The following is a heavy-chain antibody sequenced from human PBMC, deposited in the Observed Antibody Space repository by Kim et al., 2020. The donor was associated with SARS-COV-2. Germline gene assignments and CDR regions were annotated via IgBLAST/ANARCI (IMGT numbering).Heavy chain of an antibody. V-gene: IGHV4-34*01. CDR1: GGSFSCYY. Sequence: SETLSLTCAVYGGSFSCYYWSWIRQPPGKGLEWIGEINHSGSTNYNPSLKSRVTISVDTSKNQFSLKLSSVTAADTAVYYCARDIVVVVAATTPHYYYGMDVWGQGTTVTVSS. J-gene: IGHJ6*02. CDR3: ARDIVVVVAATTPHYYYGMDV. CDR2: INHSGST. D-gene: IGHD2-15*01.